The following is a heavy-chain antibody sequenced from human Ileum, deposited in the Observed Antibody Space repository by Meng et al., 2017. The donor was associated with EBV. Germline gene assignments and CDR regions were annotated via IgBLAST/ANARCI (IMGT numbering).Heavy chain of an antibody. CDR3: ARHHHSPTFDY. D-gene: IGHD1-14*01. CDR1: GGSISSSSYY. Sequence: QLQLQESGPGLVKPSESLSITCTVSGGSISSSSYYWAWIRQPPGGGLEWIGSVVYSGTTYYTSSLKSRVSISVDTSKNQFSLKLSSVTAADTAVYYCARHHHSPTFDYWGQGTLVTVSS. CDR2: VVYSGTT. V-gene: IGHV4-39*01. J-gene: IGHJ4*02.